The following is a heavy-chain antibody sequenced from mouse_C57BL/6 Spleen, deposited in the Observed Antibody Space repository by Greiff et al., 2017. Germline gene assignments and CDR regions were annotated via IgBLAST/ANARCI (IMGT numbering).Heavy chain of an antibody. D-gene: IGHD1-1*01. CDR3: ARMTPYYGSTLGYFDV. CDR1: GYTFTDYY. V-gene: IGHV1-19*01. Sequence: EVKLQESGPVLVKPGASVKMSCKASGYTFTDYYMNWVKQSHGKSLEWIGVINPYNGGTSYNQKFKGTATLTVDKSSSTAYMELNSLTSEASAVYYCARMTPYYGSTLGYFDVWGTGTTVTVSS. CDR2: INPYNGGT. J-gene: IGHJ1*03.